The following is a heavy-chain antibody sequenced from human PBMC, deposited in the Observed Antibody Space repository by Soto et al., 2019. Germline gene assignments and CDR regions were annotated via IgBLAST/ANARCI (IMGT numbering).Heavy chain of an antibody. CDR1: GYTFTGYA. CDR3: ARAVAVAADFDY. CDR2: INAGNGNT. D-gene: IGHD6-19*01. V-gene: IGHV1-3*05. Sequence: QVQLVQSGAEEKKPGASGKVSCKASGYTFTGYAMHWVRQAPGQRLEWMGWINAGNGNTKYSQKFQGRVTITRDTSASTAYMELSSLRSEDTAVYYCARAVAVAADFDYWAQGTLVTVSS. J-gene: IGHJ4*02.